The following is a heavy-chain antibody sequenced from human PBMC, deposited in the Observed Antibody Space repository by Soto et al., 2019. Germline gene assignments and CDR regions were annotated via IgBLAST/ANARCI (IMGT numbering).Heavy chain of an antibody. D-gene: IGHD2-15*01. CDR1: GYTFTSYA. J-gene: IGHJ6*02. CDR2: INAGNGNT. CDR3: AREGVDIVVVVAATASDGMDV. V-gene: IGHV1-3*01. Sequence: RASVKVSCKASGYTFTSYAMHWVRQAPGQRLEWMGWINAGNGNTKYSQKFQGRVTITRDTSASTAYMELSSLRSEDTAVYYCAREGVDIVVVVAATASDGMDVWGQGTTVTVSS.